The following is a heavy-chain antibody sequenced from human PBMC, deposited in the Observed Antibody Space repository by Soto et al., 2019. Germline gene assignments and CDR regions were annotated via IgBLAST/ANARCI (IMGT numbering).Heavy chain of an antibody. CDR2: IYYSGST. CDR3: ARVGGDYAYYYMDV. V-gene: IGHV4-59*01. J-gene: IGHJ6*03. CDR1: GGSISSYY. Sequence: SETLSLTCTVSGGSISSYYWSWIRQPPGKGLEWIGYIYYSGSTNYNPSLKSRVTISVDTSKNQFSLKLSSVTAADTAVYYCARVGGDYAYYYMDVWGKGTTVTVSS. D-gene: IGHD4-17*01.